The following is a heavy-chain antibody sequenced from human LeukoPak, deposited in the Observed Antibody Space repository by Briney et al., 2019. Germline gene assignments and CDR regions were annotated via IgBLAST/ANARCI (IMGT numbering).Heavy chain of an antibody. J-gene: IGHJ4*02. V-gene: IGHV4-34*01. Sequence: PSETLSLTCAVYGGSFSGYYWSWIRQPPGKGLEWIGEINHSGSTNYNPSLKSRVTISVDTSKNQFSLKLSSVTAADTAVYYCARDHYGGYAYSDYWGQGALVIVSS. CDR3: ARDHYGGYAYSDY. D-gene: IGHD5-12*01. CDR2: INHSGST. CDR1: GGSFSGYY.